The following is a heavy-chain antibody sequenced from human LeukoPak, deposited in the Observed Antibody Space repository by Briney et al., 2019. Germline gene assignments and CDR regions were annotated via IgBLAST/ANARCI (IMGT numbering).Heavy chain of an antibody. D-gene: IGHD6-19*01. CDR2: ISSSGSTV. CDR1: GFTLSSYE. J-gene: IGHJ4*02. Sequence: GGSLRLSCAASGFTLSSYEMNWVRQAPGKGLEWVSYISSSGSTVKDADSVKGRFTISRDNAKNSLYLQMNSLRAEDTAVYYCARDLSSGWYLSSASYYFDYWGQGTLVTVSS. V-gene: IGHV3-48*03. CDR3: ARDLSSGWYLSSASYYFDY.